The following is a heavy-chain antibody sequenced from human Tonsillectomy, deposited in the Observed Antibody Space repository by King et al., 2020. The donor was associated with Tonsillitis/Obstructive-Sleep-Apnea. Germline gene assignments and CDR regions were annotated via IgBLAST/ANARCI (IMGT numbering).Heavy chain of an antibody. Sequence: VQLVESGGGLVQPGRSLRLSCAASGFTFDDYAMHWVRQAPGKGLEWVSGISWNSGSIGYADSVKGRFTISRDNTKNSLCLQMNSLRVEDTALYYCAKDANFDYWGQGTLVTVSS. CDR2: ISWNSGSI. J-gene: IGHJ4*02. V-gene: IGHV3-9*01. CDR1: GFTFDDYA. CDR3: AKDANFDY.